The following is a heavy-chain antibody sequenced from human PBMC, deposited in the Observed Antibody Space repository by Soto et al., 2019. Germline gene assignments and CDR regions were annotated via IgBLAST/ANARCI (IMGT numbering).Heavy chain of an antibody. Sequence: QVPLVQSGPEVKRPGASVRISCRTAGYSFKNYAIHWVHQAPGKKLEWMGWSNEGSGNTRYSHKFQSRMSIARDTSASTSYLDLRSLTSEDTAVYFCARDDRTISGAVTLDYWGPGTLVTVSS. J-gene: IGHJ4*02. CDR3: ARDDRTISGAVTLDY. V-gene: IGHV1-3*01. CDR2: SNEGSGNT. CDR1: GYSFKNYA. D-gene: IGHD3-3*02.